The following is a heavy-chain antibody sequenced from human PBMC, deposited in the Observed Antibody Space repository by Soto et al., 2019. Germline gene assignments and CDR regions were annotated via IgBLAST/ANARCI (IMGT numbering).Heavy chain of an antibody. CDR2: IRETGNT. Sequence: EVQILQSGGGLEQPGGSLRLSCAASGFTFSNYAMSWIRQAPGKGLEWVSTIRETGNTYYADSVRGRFATSRDNSENTLYLQMSGLRAEDTAVYYCAKQQMGVIRALDYWGQGTLVTVSS. CDR1: GFTFSNYA. CDR3: AKQQMGVIRALDY. V-gene: IGHV3-23*01. J-gene: IGHJ4*02. D-gene: IGHD1-26*01.